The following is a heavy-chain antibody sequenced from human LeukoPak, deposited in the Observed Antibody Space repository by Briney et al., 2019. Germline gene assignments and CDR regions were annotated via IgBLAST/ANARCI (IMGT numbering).Heavy chain of an antibody. V-gene: IGHV3-74*01. Sequence: PGGSLRLSCAASGFTFSTYWMHWVRQVPGKGLEWVSRIKGDKMTTNYADSVEGRFTISRDNAKNTAYLEINSLRAEDTAVYYCARDPYYDYVWGIFDYWGQGTLVTVSS. D-gene: IGHD3-16*01. CDR1: GFTFSTYW. CDR3: ARDPYYDYVWGIFDY. J-gene: IGHJ4*02. CDR2: IKGDKMTT.